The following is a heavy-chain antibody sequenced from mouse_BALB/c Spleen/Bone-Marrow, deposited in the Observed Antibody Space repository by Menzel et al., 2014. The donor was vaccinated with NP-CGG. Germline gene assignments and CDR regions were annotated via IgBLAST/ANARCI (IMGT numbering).Heavy chain of an antibody. CDR1: GYSITSGYY. V-gene: IGHV3-6*02. CDR2: ISYDGSN. Sequence: ESGPGLVKPSQSLSLTCSVTGYSITSGYYWNWIRQFPGNKLEWMGYISYDGSNNYNPSLKNRISITRDTSKNQFFLELNSVTTEDTATYYCARVYDYDEYFDVWGAGTTVTVSS. D-gene: IGHD2-4*01. J-gene: IGHJ1*01. CDR3: ARVYDYDEYFDV.